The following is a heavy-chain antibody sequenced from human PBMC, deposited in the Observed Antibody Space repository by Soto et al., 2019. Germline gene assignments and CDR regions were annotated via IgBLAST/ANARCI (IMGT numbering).Heavy chain of an antibody. Sequence: SETLSLTCTVSGGSISSSSYYWGWIRQPPGKGLEWIGSIFYSGSTNYNPSLKSRVTISVDTSKNQFSLKLSSVTAADTAVYYCARDNGYSYGYTLDHWGQGTLVTVSS. V-gene: IGHV4-39*07. J-gene: IGHJ4*02. CDR3: ARDNGYSYGYTLDH. D-gene: IGHD5-18*01. CDR2: IFYSGST. CDR1: GGSISSSSYY.